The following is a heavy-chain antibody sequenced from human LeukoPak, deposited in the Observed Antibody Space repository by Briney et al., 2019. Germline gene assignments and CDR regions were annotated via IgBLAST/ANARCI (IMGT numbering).Heavy chain of an antibody. CDR3: STVGSTMISDAFDI. CDR2: IKSKIDGGTT. V-gene: IGHV3-15*01. D-gene: IGHD3-22*01. J-gene: IGHJ3*02. Sequence: PGGSLRLSCAASGFTFSNAWMNWVRQAPGKGLERVGRIKSKIDGGTTDYAAPVKGRFSISRDDSKNKLYLQMNSLKIDDTAVYYCSTVGSTMISDAFDIWGQGTMVTVSS. CDR1: GFTFSNAW.